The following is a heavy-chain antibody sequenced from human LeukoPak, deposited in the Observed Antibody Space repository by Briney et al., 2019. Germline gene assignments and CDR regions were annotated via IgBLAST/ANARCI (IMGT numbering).Heavy chain of an antibody. D-gene: IGHD3-10*01. CDR3: ASPSRGDRGNAFDI. J-gene: IGHJ3*02. Sequence: PSETLSLTCTVSGGSINNYYWSWIRQPAGKGLEWIGRIYTSGSTNYNPSLKSRVTMSVDTSKNQFSLKLSSVTAADTAVYYCASPSRGDRGNAFDIWGQGTMVTASS. CDR2: IYTSGST. CDR1: GGSINNYY. V-gene: IGHV4-4*07.